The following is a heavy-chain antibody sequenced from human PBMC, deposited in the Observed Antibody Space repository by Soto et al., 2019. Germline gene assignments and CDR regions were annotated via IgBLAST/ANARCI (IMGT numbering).Heavy chain of an antibody. CDR1: GYTFTHYY. Sequence: QVQLVQSGAEVKKPGASVKVSCRTSGYTFTHYYIHWVRQAPGQGLEWLGIINPASGSTNYAQDFQGRVTLTMDMSTTTVYMELSGLRAEDTAIFYCARDLAAGVHWGQGTLVTVSS. V-gene: IGHV1-46*01. CDR2: INPASGST. J-gene: IGHJ4*02. D-gene: IGHD6-13*01. CDR3: ARDLAAGVH.